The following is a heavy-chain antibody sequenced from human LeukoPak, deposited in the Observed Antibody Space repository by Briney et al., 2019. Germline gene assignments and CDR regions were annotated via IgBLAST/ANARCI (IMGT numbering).Heavy chain of an antibody. CDR2: INHSGST. D-gene: IGHD6-6*01. J-gene: IGHJ4*02. CDR1: GGSFSGYY. CDR3: ARGDIAARRVDY. V-gene: IGHV4-34*01. Sequence: KPSETLSLTCAVYGGSFSGYYWSWIRQPPGKGLEWIGEINHSGSTNYNPSLKSRVTISVDTSKNQFSLKLSSVTAADTAVYYCARGDIAARRVDYWGQGTLVTVSS.